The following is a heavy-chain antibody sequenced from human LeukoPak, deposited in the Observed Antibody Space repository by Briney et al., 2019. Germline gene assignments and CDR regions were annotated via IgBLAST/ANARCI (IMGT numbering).Heavy chain of an antibody. J-gene: IGHJ4*02. D-gene: IGHD3-22*01. CDR2: IKQDGSEK. CDR1: GFTFSSYW. V-gene: IGHV3-7*01. CDR3: ARPYYDNSGYYSGYFDY. Sequence: GGSLRLSCAASGFTFSSYWMSWIRQVPGKWLEWVANIKQDGSEKYYVDSVKGRFTISSDNAKNSLYLQMNSLRAEDTAVYYCARPYYDNSGYYSGYFDYWGQGTLVTVFS.